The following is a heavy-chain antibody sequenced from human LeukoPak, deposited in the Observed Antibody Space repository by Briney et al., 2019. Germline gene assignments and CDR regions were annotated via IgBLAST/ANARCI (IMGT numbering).Heavy chain of an antibody. CDR1: GYTFTGYY. V-gene: IGHV1-2*02. CDR2: INPNSGGT. Sequence: GASVKVSCKASGYTFTGYYMHWVRQAPGQGLEWVGWINPNSGGTNYAQKFQGRVTMTRDTSISTAYMELSRLRSDDTAVYYCARGLRYFDWTPFYYYYGMDVWGQGTTVTVSS. D-gene: IGHD3-9*01. CDR3: ARGLRYFDWTPFYYYYGMDV. J-gene: IGHJ6*02.